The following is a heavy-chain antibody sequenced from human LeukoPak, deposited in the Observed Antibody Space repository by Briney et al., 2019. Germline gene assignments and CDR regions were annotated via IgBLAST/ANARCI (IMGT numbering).Heavy chain of an antibody. CDR3: ATRPAGSTWYGVFDY. J-gene: IGHJ4*02. CDR2: VFNGGST. Sequence: PSETLSLTCTVSGGSINSHYWSWIRQPPGKGLEWIGYVFNGGSTNYNPSLKSRVTMSVGTSRDQFSLRLTSVTAADTAIYYCATRPAGSTWYGVFDYWSQGTLVTVSS. D-gene: IGHD6-13*01. CDR1: GGSINSHY. V-gene: IGHV4-59*11.